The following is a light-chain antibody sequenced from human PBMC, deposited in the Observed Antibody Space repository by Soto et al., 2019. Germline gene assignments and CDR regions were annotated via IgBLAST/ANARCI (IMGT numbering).Light chain of an antibody. CDR2: WAY. CDR3: QQYYSTPT. Sequence: DIVMTQSPDSLAVSLGERATINCKSSQSVLYSSNNKNYLAWYQQKPGQPPKLLIYWAYTRESGVPDRFSGSGSGTDFTITISSLQAEDGAVYYCQQYYSTPTFGQGTKVEIK. CDR1: QSVLYSSNNKNY. J-gene: IGKJ1*01. V-gene: IGKV4-1*01.